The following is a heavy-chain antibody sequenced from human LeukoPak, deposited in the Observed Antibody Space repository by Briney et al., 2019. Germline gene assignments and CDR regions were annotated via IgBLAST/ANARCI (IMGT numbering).Heavy chain of an antibody. CDR2: IFYTGKT. V-gene: IGHV4-39*07. CDR3: ARVFDS. J-gene: IGHJ4*02. Sequence: SETLSLTCTASGGSVYTSDYYWGWVRQPPGKGPEWIGDIFYTGKTNYNPSLKSRVSISIDASKNQFSLKLTSVTAADTAVYYCARVFDSWGQGTLVTVSS. CDR1: GGSVYTSDYY.